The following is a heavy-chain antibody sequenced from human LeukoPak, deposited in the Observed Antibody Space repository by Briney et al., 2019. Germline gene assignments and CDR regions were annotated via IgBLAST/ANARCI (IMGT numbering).Heavy chain of an antibody. J-gene: IGHJ4*02. Sequence: GGSLRLSCAASGFTFSGSAMHWVRQASGKGLEWVGRIRSKANSYATAYAASVKGRFTISRDDSKNTAYLQMNSLKTEDTAVYYCTRHEPYCGGDCYYYWGQGTLVTVSS. CDR1: GFTFSGSA. CDR3: TRHEPYCGGDCYYY. D-gene: IGHD2-21*02. V-gene: IGHV3-73*01. CDR2: IRSKANSYAT.